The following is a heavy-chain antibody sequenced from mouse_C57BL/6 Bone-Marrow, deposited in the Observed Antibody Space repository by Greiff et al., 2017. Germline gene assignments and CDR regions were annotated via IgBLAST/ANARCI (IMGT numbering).Heavy chain of an antibody. CDR1: GFSLTSYG. Sequence: QVQLKESGPGLVQPSQSLSITCTVSGFSLTSYGVHWVRQSPGKGLEWLGVIWRGGSTDYNAAFISRLSISKDNSKSQVFFKMNSLQADDTAIYYCASPRWLLVDYWGQGTTLTVSS. J-gene: IGHJ2*01. D-gene: IGHD2-3*01. CDR3: ASPRWLLVDY. V-gene: IGHV2-2*01. CDR2: IWRGGST.